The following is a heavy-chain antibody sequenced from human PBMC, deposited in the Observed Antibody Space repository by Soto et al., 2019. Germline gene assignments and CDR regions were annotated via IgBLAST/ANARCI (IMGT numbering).Heavy chain of an antibody. V-gene: IGHV3-48*02. J-gene: IGHJ4*02. Sequence: GGSLRLSCAASGFTFSTYSMNWVRQAPGKGLEWVSYISSSSSTIYYADSVKGRFTISRDNAKNSLYLQMNSLRDEDTAVYYCARESRDQWLVLFDYWGQGTLVTVSS. CDR1: GFTFSTYS. D-gene: IGHD6-19*01. CDR2: ISSSSSTI. CDR3: ARESRDQWLVLFDY.